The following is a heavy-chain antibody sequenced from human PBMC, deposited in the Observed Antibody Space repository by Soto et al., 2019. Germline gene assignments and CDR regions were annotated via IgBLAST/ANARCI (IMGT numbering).Heavy chain of an antibody. Sequence: SETLSLTCTVSGGSISSYYWSWIRQPPGKGLEWIGYIYYSGSTNYNPSLKSRVTISVDTSKNQFSLKLSSVTAADTAVYYCARVMNYGDSNNDAFDIWGQGTMVTVSS. J-gene: IGHJ3*02. CDR3: ARVMNYGDSNNDAFDI. V-gene: IGHV4-59*01. CDR1: GGSISSYY. CDR2: IYYSGST. D-gene: IGHD4-17*01.